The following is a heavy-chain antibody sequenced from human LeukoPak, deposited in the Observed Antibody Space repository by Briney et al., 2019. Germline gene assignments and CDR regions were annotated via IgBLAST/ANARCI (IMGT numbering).Heavy chain of an antibody. D-gene: IGHD2-15*01. Sequence: ASVTVSCTASGYTFTNYDINWVRRATGQGLEWMGWMNPNSGNTGYAQKFQGRVTMTRSTSISTAYMELSSQTSEDTAVYYCARVSLGYCSGGTCYFQDHWGQGTLVTVSS. J-gene: IGHJ4*02. CDR2: MNPNSGNT. V-gene: IGHV1-8*01. CDR1: GYTFTNYD. CDR3: ARVSLGYCSGGTCYFQDH.